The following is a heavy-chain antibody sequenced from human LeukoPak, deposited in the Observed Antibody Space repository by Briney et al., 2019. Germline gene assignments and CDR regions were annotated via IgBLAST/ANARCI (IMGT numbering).Heavy chain of an antibody. J-gene: IGHJ4*02. D-gene: IGHD2-2*01. CDR2: INPNNGGT. CDR3: ARGRGTTSSNFDY. Sequence: GASVKVSCKASGYIFTDYYMHWVRQAPGQELGWMGWINPNNGGTNYAQKFQGRVTMTRDTSISTAYMELSRLTSDDTAVYYCARGRGTTSSNFDYWGQGTLVTVSS. CDR1: GYIFTDYY. V-gene: IGHV1-2*02.